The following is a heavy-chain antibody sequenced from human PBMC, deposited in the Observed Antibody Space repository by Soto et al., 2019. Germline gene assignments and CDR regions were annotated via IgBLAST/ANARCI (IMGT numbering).Heavy chain of an antibody. Sequence: GGSLRLSCAASGFTFSSYGMHWVRQAPGKGLEWVAVIWYDGSNKYYADSVKGRFTISRDNSKNTLYLQMNSLKAEDTAVYYCARKAAAGGNWFDPWGQGTLVTVSS. D-gene: IGHD6-13*01. V-gene: IGHV3-33*01. CDR3: ARKAAAGGNWFDP. J-gene: IGHJ5*02. CDR1: GFTFSSYG. CDR2: IWYDGSNK.